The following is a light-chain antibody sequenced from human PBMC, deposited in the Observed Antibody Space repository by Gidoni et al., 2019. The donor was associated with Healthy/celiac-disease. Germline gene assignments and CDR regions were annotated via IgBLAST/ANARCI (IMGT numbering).Light chain of an antibody. Sequence: DIQLTQSPSFLSASVGDRVTITCRASQGISSYLAWYQQKPGKAPKLLIYAASNLQSGVPSRFSGSGYGTEFTLTISSLQPEDFATYYCQQLNSYPRTFGQGTKLEIK. J-gene: IGKJ2*01. V-gene: IGKV1-9*01. CDR1: QGISSY. CDR3: QQLNSYPRT. CDR2: AAS.